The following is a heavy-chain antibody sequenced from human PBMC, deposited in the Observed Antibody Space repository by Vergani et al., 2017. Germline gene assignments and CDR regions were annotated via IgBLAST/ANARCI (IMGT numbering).Heavy chain of an antibody. V-gene: IGHV4-61*02. D-gene: IGHD3-10*01. CDR2: IYTSGST. J-gene: IGHJ4*02. CDR3: ARGFDFGAGSYSGLVY. Sequence: QVQLQESGPGLVKPSQTLSLTCTVSGGSISSGSYYWSWIRQPAGKGLEWIGRIYTSGSTNYNPSLKSRVTISVDTSKNQFSLKLSSVTAADTAVYYCARGFDFGAGSYSGLVYWGQGTLVTVSS. CDR1: GGSISSGSYY.